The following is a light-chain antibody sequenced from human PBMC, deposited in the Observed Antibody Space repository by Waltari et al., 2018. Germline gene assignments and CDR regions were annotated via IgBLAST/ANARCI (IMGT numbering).Light chain of an antibody. V-gene: IGLV1-47*01. Sequence: QSVLTQPPSMSGTPGQRVTISCSGSTFNIGSHYVYWYQQFPGMAPQLLIYRNTERPSGVPDRFSASKAGASASLAISGLRSEDEADYHCAAWDDSLSGRVFGGGTKLTV. CDR1: TFNIGSHY. CDR2: RNT. J-gene: IGLJ2*01. CDR3: AAWDDSLSGRV.